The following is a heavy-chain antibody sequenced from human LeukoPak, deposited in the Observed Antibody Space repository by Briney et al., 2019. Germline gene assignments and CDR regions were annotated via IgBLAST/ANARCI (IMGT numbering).Heavy chain of an antibody. CDR2: IFHSGSS. J-gene: IGHJ4*02. D-gene: IGHD3-22*01. V-gene: IGHV4-59*08. Sequence: SENLSLTCTVSGGSISSYFWTWLRQPPGKGLEWIGYIFHSGSSNYNPSLKSRVTISVDTSKNQFSLKLSSVTAADTAVYYCARHGNYYDSTGFDYWGQGTLVTVSS. CDR3: ARHGNYYDSTGFDY. CDR1: GGSISSYF.